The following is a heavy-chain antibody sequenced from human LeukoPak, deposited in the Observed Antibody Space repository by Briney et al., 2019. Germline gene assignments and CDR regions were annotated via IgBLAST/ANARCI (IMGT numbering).Heavy chain of an antibody. D-gene: IGHD3-22*01. J-gene: IGHJ6*03. CDR2: ISAYNGNT. Sequence: GASVKVSCKASGYTFTSYGISWVRQAPGQGLEWMGWISAYNGNTNYAQKLQGRVTMTTDTSTSTAYMELRSLRSDDTAVYYCARDSLGYYDSSGYYPSNYYYYMDAWGKGTTVTVSS. CDR1: GYTFTSYG. CDR3: ARDSLGYYDSSGYYPSNYYYYMDA. V-gene: IGHV1-18*01.